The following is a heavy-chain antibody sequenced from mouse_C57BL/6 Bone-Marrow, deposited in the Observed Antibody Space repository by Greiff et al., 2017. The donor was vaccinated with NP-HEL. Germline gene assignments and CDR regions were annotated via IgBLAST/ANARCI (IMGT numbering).Heavy chain of an antibody. Sequence: QVQLQQPGAELVKPGASVKLSCKASGYTFTSYWMHWVKQRPGQGLEWIGMIHPNSGSTNYNEKFKSKATLTVDKSSSTAYMQLSSLTSEVSSGSYCVGSSHWYFDVWGTGTTVTVSS. CDR3: VGSSHWYFDV. CDR2: IHPNSGST. V-gene: IGHV1-64*01. CDR1: GYTFTSYW. D-gene: IGHD1-1*01. J-gene: IGHJ1*03.